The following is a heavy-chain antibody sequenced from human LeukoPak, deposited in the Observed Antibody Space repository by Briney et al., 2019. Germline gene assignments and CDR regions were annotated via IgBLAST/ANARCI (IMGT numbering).Heavy chain of an antibody. CDR1: GFTFTFYW. D-gene: IGHD1-14*01. V-gene: IGHV3-74*01. CDR2: INPGGSST. CDR3: ARSNQADDY. Sequence: PGGSLRLSCAASGFTFTFYWMHWVRQVPGQGLVWVARINPGGSSTAYADSVKGRVTISRDNAKNTLYLQMDSLRADDTGVYYCARSNQADDYWGQGTLVTVSS. J-gene: IGHJ4*02.